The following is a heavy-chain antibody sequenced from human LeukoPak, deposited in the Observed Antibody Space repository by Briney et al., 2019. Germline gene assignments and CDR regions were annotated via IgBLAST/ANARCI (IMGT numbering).Heavy chain of an antibody. CDR1: GGSISSYY. CDR2: IYYSGST. J-gene: IGHJ4*02. D-gene: IGHD2-15*01. V-gene: IGHV4-59*06. Sequence: SETLSLTCTVSGGSISSYYWSWIRQHPGRGLEWIGYIYYSGSTYYNPSLKSRVTISVDTSKNQFSLKLSSVTAADTAVYYCARGFGPFSYFDYWGQGTLVTVSS. CDR3: ARGFGPFSYFDY.